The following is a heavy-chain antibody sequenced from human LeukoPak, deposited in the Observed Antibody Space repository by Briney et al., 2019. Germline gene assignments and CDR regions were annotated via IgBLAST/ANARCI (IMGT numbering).Heavy chain of an antibody. CDR2: ISGGGDNT. CDR3: AKDGHFDILTGYAPNYYYYMDV. CDR1: GFTFDDYA. V-gene: IGHV3-23*01. D-gene: IGHD3-9*01. J-gene: IGHJ6*03. Sequence: PGGSLRLSCAASGFTFDDYAMHWVRQAPGQGLEWVSAISGGGDNTYYADSVKGRFTISRDNSKDTLYLQMNSLRAEDTAVYYCAKDGHFDILTGYAPNYYYYMDVWGKGTTVTVSS.